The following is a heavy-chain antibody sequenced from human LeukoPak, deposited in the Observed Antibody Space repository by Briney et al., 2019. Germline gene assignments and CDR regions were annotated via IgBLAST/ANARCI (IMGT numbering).Heavy chain of an antibody. D-gene: IGHD3-10*01. J-gene: IGHJ6*02. CDR2: IYYTGSV. V-gene: IGHV4-31*03. CDR1: GASLGTGGFY. CDR3: ARDHSYYFGSQTSTLDV. Sequence: SQTLSLTCTITGASLGTGGFYWTWIRQPPGEGLEWIGYIYYTGSVDYNASLKSRLTISLDTSKNQFSLKLNSVTAVDTAVYYCARDHSYYFGSQTSTLDVWGQGTAVTVSS.